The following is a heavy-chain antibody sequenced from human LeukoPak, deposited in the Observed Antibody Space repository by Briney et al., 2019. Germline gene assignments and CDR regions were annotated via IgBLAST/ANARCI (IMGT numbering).Heavy chain of an antibody. CDR1: GYTFTSYG. CDR3: ARGVHLWFGEFKFNFDY. J-gene: IGHJ4*02. V-gene: IGHV1-2*02. D-gene: IGHD3-10*01. CDR2: INPNSGGT. Sequence: ASVKVSCKASGYTFTSYGISWVRQAPGQGLEWMGWINPNSGGTNYAQKFQGRVTMTRDTSISTAYMELSRLGSDDTAVYYCARGVHLWFGEFKFNFDYWGQGTLVTVSS.